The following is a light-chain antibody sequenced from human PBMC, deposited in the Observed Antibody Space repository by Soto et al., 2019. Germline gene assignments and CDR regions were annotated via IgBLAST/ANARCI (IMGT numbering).Light chain of an antibody. CDR3: LQHHALPWT. J-gene: IGKJ1*01. V-gene: IGKV3-15*01. CDR2: RIF. CDR1: QSVNGY. Sequence: EIVMTQSPGTLSVFPGESVTLSCRASQSVNGYLDWFQHKPGQAPRLVLKRIFIRSIGVPARFSGSGSETEFTLTINGRQTEDSGGYYCLQHHALPWTFGQGTKVEIK.